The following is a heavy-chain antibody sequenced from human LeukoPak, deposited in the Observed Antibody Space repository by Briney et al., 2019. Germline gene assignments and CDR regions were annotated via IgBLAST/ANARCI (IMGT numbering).Heavy chain of an antibody. CDR3: ASLDYGGNSGYWYFDL. V-gene: IGHV4-59*12. Sequence: PSETLSLTCAVSDGSISGYYWSWIRQSPDKGLEWIGYIYYSGSTYYNPSLKSRVTISVDTSKNQFSLKLSSVTAADTAVYYCASLDYGGNSGYWYFDLWGRGTLVTVSS. J-gene: IGHJ2*01. CDR1: DGSISGYY. D-gene: IGHD4-23*01. CDR2: IYYSGST.